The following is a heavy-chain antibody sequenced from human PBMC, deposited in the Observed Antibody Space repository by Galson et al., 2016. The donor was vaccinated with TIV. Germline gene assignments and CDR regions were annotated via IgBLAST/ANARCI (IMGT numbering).Heavy chain of an antibody. Sequence: SVKVSCKASGYTFTNYYVHWVRQAPGQGLEWMGWINADSGVTLYAQKFQGRVAMARDTSISTAYMELSGVRSDDTAVYYCARVNWARAFDYWGQGTLVTVSS. V-gene: IGHV1-2*02. J-gene: IGHJ4*02. CDR2: INADSGVT. CDR3: ARVNWARAFDY. D-gene: IGHD7-27*01. CDR1: GYTFTNYY.